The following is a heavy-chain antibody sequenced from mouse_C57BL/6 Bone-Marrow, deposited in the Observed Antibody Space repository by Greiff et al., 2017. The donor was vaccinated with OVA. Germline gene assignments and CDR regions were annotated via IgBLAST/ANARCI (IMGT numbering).Heavy chain of an antibody. CDR1: GFTFSSYA. Sequence: EVKLMESGEGLVKPGGSLKLSCAASGFTFSSYAMSWVRQTPEKRLEWVAYISSGGDYIYYADTVKGRFTISRDNARNTLYLQMSSLKSEDTAMYYCTRGALYYVDYWGQGTTLTVSS. CDR2: ISSGGDYI. J-gene: IGHJ2*01. V-gene: IGHV5-9-1*02. D-gene: IGHD6-1*01. CDR3: TRGALYYVDY.